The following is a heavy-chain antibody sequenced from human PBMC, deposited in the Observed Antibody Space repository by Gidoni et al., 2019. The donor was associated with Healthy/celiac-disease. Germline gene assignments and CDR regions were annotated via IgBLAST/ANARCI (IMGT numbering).Heavy chain of an antibody. J-gene: IGHJ4*02. CDR2: IYYSGST. D-gene: IGHD5-18*01. CDR3: ARGDTAASFDY. V-gene: IGHV4-59*01. CDR1: GGSISSYY. Sequence: QVQLQESGPGLVKPSETLSLTCTVSGGSISSYYWSWIRQPPGQGLEWIGYIYYSGSTNYNPSLKSRVTISVDTSKNQFSLKLSSVTAADTAVYYCARGDTAASFDYWGQGTLVTVSS.